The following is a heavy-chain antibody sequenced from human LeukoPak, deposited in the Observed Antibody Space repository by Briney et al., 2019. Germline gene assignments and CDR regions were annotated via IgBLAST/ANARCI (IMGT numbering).Heavy chain of an antibody. J-gene: IGHJ4*02. V-gene: IGHV4-59*12. CDR1: GGSISSYY. Sequence: SETLSLTCTVSGGSISSYYWSWIRQPPGKGLEWIGYISYSGSTNYIPSLKSRVTISVDTSKNQFSLKLSSVTAADTAVYYCARVGPRILYYGGSSLDYWGQGTLATVSS. CDR3: ARVGPRILYYGGSSLDY. D-gene: IGHD2-8*01. CDR2: ISYSGST.